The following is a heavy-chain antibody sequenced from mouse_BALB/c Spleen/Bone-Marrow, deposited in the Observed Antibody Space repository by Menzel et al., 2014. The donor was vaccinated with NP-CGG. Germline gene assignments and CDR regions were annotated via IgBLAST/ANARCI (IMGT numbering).Heavy chain of an antibody. V-gene: IGHV5-9-4*01. J-gene: IGHJ1*01. CDR2: ISGGGSYT. CDR3: ARVIGTRCFDG. CDR1: GFTFSDYA. Sequence: EVKLVESGGGLVKPGGSLKLSSAASGFTFSDYAMSWVRQSPEKRLEWVAEISGGGSYTYYPDTVTGRFTISRDNAKNTLYLEMSSLKSEDTAIYYCARVIGTRCFDGWGAGTTVTVSS. D-gene: IGHD4-1*01.